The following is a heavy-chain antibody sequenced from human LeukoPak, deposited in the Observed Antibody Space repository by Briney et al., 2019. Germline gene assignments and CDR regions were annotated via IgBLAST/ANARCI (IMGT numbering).Heavy chain of an antibody. CDR1: GVSISSSSYY. CDR2: IYYSGSA. J-gene: IGHJ4*02. Sequence: SETLSLTCTVSGVSISSSSYYWGWIRQPPGKGLEWIGSIYYSGSAYYNPSLKSRVTISVDTSKNKFSLKLSSVTAADTAVYYCARHSYFNYWGQGTLVTVSS. CDR3: ARHSYFNY. V-gene: IGHV4-39*01.